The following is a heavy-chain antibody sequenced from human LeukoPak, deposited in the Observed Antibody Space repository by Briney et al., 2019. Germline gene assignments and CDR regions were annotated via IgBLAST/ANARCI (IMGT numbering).Heavy chain of an antibody. Sequence: GESLKISCKGSGYSFTSYWIGWVRQMPGKGLEWVGIIYPGDSDTRYSPSFQGQVTISADKSISTAYLQWSSLKASDTAMYYCARHSASTAAAGRGLLDAFDIWGQGTMVTVSS. CDR2: IYPGDSDT. CDR3: ARHSASTAAAGRGLLDAFDI. D-gene: IGHD6-13*01. J-gene: IGHJ3*02. CDR1: GYSFTSYW. V-gene: IGHV5-51*01.